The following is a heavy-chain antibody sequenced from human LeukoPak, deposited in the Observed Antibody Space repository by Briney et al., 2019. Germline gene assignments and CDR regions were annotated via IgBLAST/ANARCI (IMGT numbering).Heavy chain of an antibody. J-gene: IGHJ4*02. CDR3: AKDNSSGYYYPDY. Sequence: PGGSLRLSCAASGFTFSSYGMHWVRQAPGKGLEWVAFIRYDGSNKYYADSVMGRFTISRDNSKNTLYLQMNSLRAEDTAVYYCAKDNSSGYYYPDYWGQGTLVTVSS. V-gene: IGHV3-30*02. D-gene: IGHD3-22*01. CDR1: GFTFSSYG. CDR2: IRYDGSNK.